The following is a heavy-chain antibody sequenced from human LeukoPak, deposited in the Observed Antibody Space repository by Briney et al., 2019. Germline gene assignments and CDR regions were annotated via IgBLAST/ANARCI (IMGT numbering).Heavy chain of an antibody. CDR1: GGTFSSYA. CDR3: ARGRGNYYDSSGMIRRPFDY. Sequence: GASVKVSCKASGGTFSSYAISWVRQAPGQGLEWVGIINPSGGSTSYAQKFQGRVTMTRDTSTSTVYMELSSLRSEDTAVYYCARGRGNYYDSSGMIRRPFDYWGQGTLVTVSS. V-gene: IGHV1-46*01. CDR2: INPSGGST. J-gene: IGHJ4*02. D-gene: IGHD3-22*01.